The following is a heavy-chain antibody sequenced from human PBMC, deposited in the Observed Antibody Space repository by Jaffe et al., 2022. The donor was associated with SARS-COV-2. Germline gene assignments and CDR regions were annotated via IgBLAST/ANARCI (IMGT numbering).Heavy chain of an antibody. V-gene: IGHV4-59*01. CDR3: ARDSGSYSYYYYYMDV. Sequence: QVQLQESGPGLVKPSETLSLTCTVSGGSISSYYWSWIRQPPGKGLEWIGYIYYSGSTNYNPSLKSRVTISVDTSKNQFSLKLSSVTAADTAVYYCARDSGSYSYYYYYMDVWGKGTTVTVSS. CDR1: GGSISSYY. D-gene: IGHD1-26*01. CDR2: IYYSGST. J-gene: IGHJ6*03.